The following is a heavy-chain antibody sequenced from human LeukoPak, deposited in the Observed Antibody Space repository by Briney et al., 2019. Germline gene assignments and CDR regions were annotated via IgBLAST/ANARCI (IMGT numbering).Heavy chain of an antibody. D-gene: IGHD6-13*01. Sequence: GGSLRLSCEGSAFIFSGHWMNWVRQAPGKGLEWIAVIWYDGSNKYYADSVKGRFTISRDNSKNTLYLQMNSLRAEDTAVYYCARESVESAAEVYFDYWGQGTLVTVSS. J-gene: IGHJ4*02. CDR1: AFIFSGHW. CDR2: IWYDGSNK. CDR3: ARESVESAAEVYFDY. V-gene: IGHV3-33*08.